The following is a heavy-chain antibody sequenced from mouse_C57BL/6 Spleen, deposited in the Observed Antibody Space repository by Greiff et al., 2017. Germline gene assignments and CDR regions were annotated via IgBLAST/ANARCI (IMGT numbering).Heavy chain of an antibody. D-gene: IGHD2-3*01. J-gene: IGHJ4*01. CDR1: GYSITSGYY. CDR3: ARESDGYCEIGLDYAMDY. CDR2: ISYDGSN. V-gene: IGHV3-6*01. Sequence: EVKLMESGPGLVKPSQSLSLTCSVTGYSITSGYYWNWIRQFPGNKLEWMGYISYDGSNNYNPSLKNRISITRDTSKNQFFLKLNSVTTEDTATYYCARESDGYCEIGLDYAMDYWGQGTSVTVSS.